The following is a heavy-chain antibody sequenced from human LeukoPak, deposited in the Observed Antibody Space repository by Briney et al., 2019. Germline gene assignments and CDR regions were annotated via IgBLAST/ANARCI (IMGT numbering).Heavy chain of an antibody. V-gene: IGHV4-39*07. CDR2: IYYTGTT. CDR3: AREITKTVVVD. J-gene: IGHJ4*01. D-gene: IGHD3-22*01. CDR1: GGSISSSTYH. Sequence: SETLSLTCTVSGGSISSSTYHWSWIRQPPGKALEWIGSIYYTGTTYYSPSLRSRLIMSVETSKNQFSLMLTSVTAADTAVYYCAREITKTVVVDGGQGTLVTVSS.